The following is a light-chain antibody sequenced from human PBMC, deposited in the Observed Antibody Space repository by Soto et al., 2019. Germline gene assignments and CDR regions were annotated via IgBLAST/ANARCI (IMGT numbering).Light chain of an antibody. J-gene: IGKJ2*01. V-gene: IGKV3-11*01. CDR3: QQRSNWPYT. CDR1: QSVRSY. Sequence: EIVLTQSPASLSLSPGERATLSCRASQSVRSYLAWYQQKPGQTPRLLIYDASNRATGMPARFSGSGSGTDFTLTISSLDPEDFAVYYCQQRSNWPYTFGQGTKLEIK. CDR2: DAS.